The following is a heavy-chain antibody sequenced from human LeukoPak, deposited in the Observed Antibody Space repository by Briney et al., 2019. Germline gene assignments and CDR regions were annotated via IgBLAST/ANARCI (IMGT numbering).Heavy chain of an antibody. V-gene: IGHV3-21*01. J-gene: IGHJ4*02. CDR2: ISSSSSYI. D-gene: IGHD4-23*01. CDR1: GFTFSSYA. CDR3: ARGSIGYGGNSGDY. Sequence: GGSLRLSCAASGFTFSSYAMSWVRQAPGKGLEWVSSISSSSSYIYYADSVKGRFTISRDNAKNSLYLQMNSLRAEDTAVYYCARGSIGYGGNSGDYWGQGTLVTVSS.